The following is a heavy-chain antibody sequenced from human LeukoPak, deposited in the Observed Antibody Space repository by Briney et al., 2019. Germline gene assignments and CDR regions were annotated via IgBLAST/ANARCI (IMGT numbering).Heavy chain of an antibody. V-gene: IGHV5-51*01. D-gene: IGHD2-21*02. CDR2: IYPADSDT. Sequence: GESLKISCKGSGYSFTSYWIGWVRQMPGKGLECMGIIYPADSDTTYSPSFQGQVTISADKSISTTYLQWSSLKASDTAMDYCARLSDFNFDYWGQGTLVTVSS. CDR3: ARLSDFNFDY. J-gene: IGHJ4*01. CDR1: GYSFTSYW.